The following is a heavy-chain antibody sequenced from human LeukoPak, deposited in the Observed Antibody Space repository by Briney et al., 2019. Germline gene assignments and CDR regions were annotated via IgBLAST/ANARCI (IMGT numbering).Heavy chain of an antibody. D-gene: IGHD2-15*01. J-gene: IGHJ6*02. CDR2: MNPNSGNT. CDR3: ARGWDQLGYCSGDSCHSMDV. Sequence: ASVKVSCKASGYAFTSYDINWVRRATGQGPEWMGWMNPNSGNTGYAQKFQGRVTMTRNPSISTAYMEVSGLRSEDTAVYYCARGWDQLGYCSGDSCHSMDVWGQGTTVTVSS. CDR1: GYAFTSYD. V-gene: IGHV1-8*01.